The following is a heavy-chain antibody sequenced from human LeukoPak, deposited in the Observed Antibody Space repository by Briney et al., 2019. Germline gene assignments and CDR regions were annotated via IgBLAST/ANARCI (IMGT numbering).Heavy chain of an antibody. J-gene: IGHJ6*03. CDR3: ARVTGYSYGFNYYYYMDV. Sequence: SETLSLTCAVSGGSISSGGYSWSWIRQPPGKGLEWIGYIYYSGSTYYNPSLKSRVTISVDTSKNQFSLKLSSVTAADTAVYYCARVTGYSYGFNYYYYMDVWGKGTTVTVSS. V-gene: IGHV4-30-4*07. CDR2: IYYSGST. D-gene: IGHD5-18*01. CDR1: GGSISSGGYS.